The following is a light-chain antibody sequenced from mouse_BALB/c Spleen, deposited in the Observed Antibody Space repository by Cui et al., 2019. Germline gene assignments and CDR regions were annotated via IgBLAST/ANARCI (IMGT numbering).Light chain of an antibody. Sequence: HMNQSRSSLSASLGDAITITCHAIQYINVWLNWYQHKPVNIPKLLIYKASNLHAGVPSRFSGSGSGTGFTLTISSLQPEVIATYYCQQGQSYPLTFGSGTKLEI. V-gene: IGKV11-125*01. CDR2: KAS. CDR3: QQGQSYPLT. CDR1: QYINVW. J-gene: IGKJ4*01.